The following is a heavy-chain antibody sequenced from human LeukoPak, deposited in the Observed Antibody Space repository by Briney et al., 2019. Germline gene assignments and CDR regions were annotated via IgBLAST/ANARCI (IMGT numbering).Heavy chain of an antibody. V-gene: IGHV4-59*11. Sequence: PSETLSLTCTVSGGSISSHYWSWIRQSPGKGLEWIGYIYYSGSTNYNPSLKSRVTISVDTSKNQFSLKLSSVTAADTAVYYCARGLWRVGATIYYYYYMDVWGKGTTVTVSS. CDR3: ARGLWRVGATIYYYYYMDV. CDR2: IYYSGST. J-gene: IGHJ6*03. CDR1: GGSISSHY. D-gene: IGHD1-26*01.